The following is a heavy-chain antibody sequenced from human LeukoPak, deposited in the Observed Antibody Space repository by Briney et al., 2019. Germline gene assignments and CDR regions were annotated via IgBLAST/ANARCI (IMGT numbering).Heavy chain of an antibody. CDR2: ISGTSSYT. CDR1: GFSLCDYF. D-gene: IGHD2-2*01. CDR3: ARDSSSTSWCSGGTH. J-gene: IGHJ4*02. V-gene: IGHV3-11*06. Sequence: GGSLRHSRAASGFSLCDYFMSSIRQAPGKGLEWVSYISGTSSYTTYADSVKGRFTISRDNAKNSLYLQMNSLRAEDTAVYYCARDSSSTSWCSGGTHWGEGTLVTVSS.